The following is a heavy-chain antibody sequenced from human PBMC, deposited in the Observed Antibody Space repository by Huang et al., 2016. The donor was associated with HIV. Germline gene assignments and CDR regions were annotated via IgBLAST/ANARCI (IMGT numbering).Heavy chain of an antibody. CDR2: INNSGSN. D-gene: IGHD3-22*01. J-gene: IGHJ4*02. Sequence: QVQLQQWGAGLLKPSETLSLTCAVYGGSFSGYYWSWIRQPPGKGLEWIGEINNSGSNNYNPSRKIRVTISVDTTKNQFSLKLSSVTAADTAVYYCARILMYYNSSGYGFDYWGQGTLVTVSS. V-gene: IGHV4-34*01. CDR1: GGSFSGYY. CDR3: ARILMYYNSSGYGFDY.